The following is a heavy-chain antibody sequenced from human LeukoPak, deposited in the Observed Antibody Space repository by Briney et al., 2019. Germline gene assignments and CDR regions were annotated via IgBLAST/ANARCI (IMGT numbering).Heavy chain of an antibody. J-gene: IGHJ4*02. D-gene: IGHD4-11*01. CDR2: INPSGGST. CDR3: ARDHDYSNSDKNYFDY. Sequence: GASVKVSCKASGYTLTSYGISWVRQAPGQGLEWMGIINPSGGSTSYAQKFQGRVTMTRDMSTSTVYMELSSLRSEDTAVYYCARDHDYSNSDKNYFDYWGQGTLVTVSS. V-gene: IGHV1-46*01. CDR1: GYTLTSYG.